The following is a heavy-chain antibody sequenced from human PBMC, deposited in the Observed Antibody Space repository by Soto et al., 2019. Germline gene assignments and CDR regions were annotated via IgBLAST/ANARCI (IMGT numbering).Heavy chain of an antibody. D-gene: IGHD3-22*01. Sequence: EVQLVQSGAEVKKPGESLKISCKGSGYSFTRYWIGWVRQMPGKGLEWMGIIYPSDSDTRYSPSFQGQVTISADKSISTAYLQWSSLKASDTAMYYCARPAYYYDSNGAFDIWGQGTMVTVSS. V-gene: IGHV5-51*01. CDR3: ARPAYYYDSNGAFDI. CDR1: GYSFTRYW. J-gene: IGHJ3*02. CDR2: IYPSDSDT.